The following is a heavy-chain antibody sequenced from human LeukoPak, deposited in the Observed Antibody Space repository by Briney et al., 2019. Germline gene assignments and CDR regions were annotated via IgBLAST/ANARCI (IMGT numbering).Heavy chain of an antibody. V-gene: IGHV4-30-2*01. CDR1: GGSISSGGYY. CDR2: IYHSGST. Sequence: SETLSLTCTVSGGSISSGGYYWSWIRQPPGKGLEWIGYIYHSGSTYYNPSLKSRVTISVDRSKNQFSLKLSSVTAADTAVYYCARHAGMVRGVIIRPRYYFDYWGQGTLVTVSS. CDR3: ARHAGMVRGVIIRPRYYFDY. J-gene: IGHJ4*02. D-gene: IGHD3-10*01.